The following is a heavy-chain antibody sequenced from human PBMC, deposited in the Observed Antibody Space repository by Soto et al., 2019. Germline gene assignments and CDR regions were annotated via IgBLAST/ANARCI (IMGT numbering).Heavy chain of an antibody. D-gene: IGHD5-12*01. J-gene: IGHJ5*02. CDR3: ARGFRPGYDGGYNWFDP. CDR1: GFTFSLYS. CDR2: ITTSSTYI. Sequence: PGGSLRLSCAASGFTFSLYSMHWVRQAPGKGLEWVSSITTSSTYIYYADSVKGRFTVSRDNAKNSLYLHMNSLRVEDTAVYYCARGFRPGYDGGYNWFDPWGQGTLVTVSS. V-gene: IGHV3-21*01.